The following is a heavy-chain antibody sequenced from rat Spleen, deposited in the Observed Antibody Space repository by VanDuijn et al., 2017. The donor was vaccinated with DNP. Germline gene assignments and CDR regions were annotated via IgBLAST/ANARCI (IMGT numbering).Heavy chain of an antibody. J-gene: IGHJ2*01. CDR1: GFTFSNYY. Sequence: EVQLVESGGDLVQPGRSMKLSCAASGFTFSNYYMAWVRQAPAKGLEWVAAISPGGGNIYYRDPVKGRFTISRENASGSLYMQMDSLRSEDTATYYCPTLDFHYWGQGVMVTVSS. CDR3: PTLDFHY. V-gene: IGHV5-25*01. CDR2: ISPGGGNI.